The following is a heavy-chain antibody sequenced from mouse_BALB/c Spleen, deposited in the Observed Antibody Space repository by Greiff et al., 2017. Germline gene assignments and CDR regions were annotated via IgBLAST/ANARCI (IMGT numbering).Heavy chain of an antibody. CDR1: GFTFSSYG. V-gene: IGHV5-6*01. J-gene: IGHJ3*01. CDR3: ARQHDGSFAY. Sequence: EVQRVESGGDLVKPGGSLKLSCAASGFTFSSYGMSWVRQTPDKRLEWVATISSGGSYTYYPDSVKGRFTISRDNAKNTLYLQMSSLKSEDTAMYYCARQHDGSFAYWGQGTLVTVSA. D-gene: IGHD2-3*01. CDR2: ISSGGSYT.